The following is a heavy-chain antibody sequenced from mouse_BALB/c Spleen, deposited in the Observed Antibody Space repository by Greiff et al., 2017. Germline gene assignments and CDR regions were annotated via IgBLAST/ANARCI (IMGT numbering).Heavy chain of an antibody. CDR1: GFTFSSFG. D-gene: IGHD1-1*01. J-gene: IGHJ3*01. CDR3: ARVPNYYGSSPFAY. CDR2: ISSGSSTI. V-gene: IGHV5-17*02. Sequence: VQLQQSGGGLVQPGGSRKLSCAASGFTFSSFGMHWVRQAPEKGLEWVAYISSGSSTIYYADTVKGRFTISRDNPKNTLFLQMTSLRSEDTAMYYCARVPNYYGSSPFAYWGQGTLVTVSA.